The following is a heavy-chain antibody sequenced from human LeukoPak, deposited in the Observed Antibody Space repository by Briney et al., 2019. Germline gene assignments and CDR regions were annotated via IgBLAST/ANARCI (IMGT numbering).Heavy chain of an antibody. CDR1: GYTFTSYG. Sequence: GASVKVSCKASGYTFTSYGISWVRQAPGQGLEWMGWISAYNGNTNYAQKLQGRVTMTTDTSTSTAYMELRSLRSDDTAVYYCARVFGSGCSSTSCSILYDAFDIWGQGTMVTVSS. V-gene: IGHV1-18*01. D-gene: IGHD2-2*01. J-gene: IGHJ3*02. CDR2: ISAYNGNT. CDR3: ARVFGSGCSSTSCSILYDAFDI.